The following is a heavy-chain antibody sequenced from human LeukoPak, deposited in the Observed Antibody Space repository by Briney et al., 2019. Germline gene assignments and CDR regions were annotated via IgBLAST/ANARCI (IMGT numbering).Heavy chain of an antibody. CDR3: AKPTYHYGSGSYFPFDY. CDR1: GFTFSSYA. V-gene: IGHV3-23*01. CDR2: ISGSGGST. D-gene: IGHD3-10*01. J-gene: IGHJ4*02. Sequence: GGSLRLSCAASGFTFSSYAMSWVRQAPGKGLEWVSAISGSGGSTYYADSVKGRFTISRDNSKNTLYLQMNSLRAEDTAVYYCAKPTYHYGSGSYFPFDYWGQGTLVTVSS.